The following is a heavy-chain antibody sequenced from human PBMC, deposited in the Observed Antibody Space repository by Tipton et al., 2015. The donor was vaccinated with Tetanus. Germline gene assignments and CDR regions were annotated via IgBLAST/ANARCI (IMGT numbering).Heavy chain of an antibody. CDR2: ISSSSSTI. CDR3: GLVGATHGS. J-gene: IGHJ4*02. D-gene: IGHD1-26*01. CDR1: GFTFSSYS. V-gene: IGHV3-48*02. Sequence: TASGFTFSSYSMNWVRQAPGKGLEWVSYISSSSSTIYYADSVKGRFTISRDNAKNSLYLQMNSLRDEDTAVYYCGLVGATHGSWGQGTLVTVSS.